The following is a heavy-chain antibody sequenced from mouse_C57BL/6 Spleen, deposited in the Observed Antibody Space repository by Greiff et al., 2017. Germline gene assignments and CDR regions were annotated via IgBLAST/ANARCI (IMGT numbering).Heavy chain of an antibody. J-gene: IGHJ4*01. Sequence: QVQLKQSGAELVRPGASVTLSCKASGYTFTDYEMHWVKQTPVHGLEWIGAIDPETGGTAYNQKFKGKAILTADKSSSTAYMELRSLISEDSAVYYCTRGNYYYAMDYWGQGTSVTVSS. CDR3: TRGNYYYAMDY. CDR2: IDPETGGT. CDR1: GYTFTDYE. V-gene: IGHV1-15*01.